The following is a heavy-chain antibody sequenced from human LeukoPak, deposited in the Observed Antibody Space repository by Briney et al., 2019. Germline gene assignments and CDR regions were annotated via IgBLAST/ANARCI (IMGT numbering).Heavy chain of an antibody. J-gene: IGHJ4*02. D-gene: IGHD5-24*01. Sequence: PGGSLRLSCAASGFTFSAYSMNWVRQAPGKGLEWVSSISSSSSYIYYADSLKGRFTISRDNAKNSLYLQMDSLRAEDTAVYYCARGSSVARWLQPYYFDYWGQGTLVTVSS. V-gene: IGHV3-21*01. CDR2: ISSSSSYI. CDR3: ARGSSVARWLQPYYFDY. CDR1: GFTFSAYS.